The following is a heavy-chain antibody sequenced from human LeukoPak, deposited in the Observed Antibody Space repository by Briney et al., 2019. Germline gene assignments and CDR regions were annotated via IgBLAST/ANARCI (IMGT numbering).Heavy chain of an antibody. CDR2: ISGSGGST. CDR3: AILPGYSSGWYEVNY. J-gene: IGHJ4*02. V-gene: IGHV3-23*01. Sequence: PGGPLRLSCAPSGFTFSSYAMSWVRQAPGKGLEWVSDISGSGGSTYYADSVKGRFTISRDNSRNTLYLQMNSPRAEDTAVYYCAILPGYSSGWYEVNYWGQGTLVTVS. D-gene: IGHD6-13*01. CDR1: GFTFSSYA.